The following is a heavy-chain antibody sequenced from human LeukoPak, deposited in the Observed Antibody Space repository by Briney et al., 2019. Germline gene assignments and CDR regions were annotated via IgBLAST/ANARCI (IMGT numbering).Heavy chain of an antibody. CDR2: IYYSGST. Sequence: SETLSLTCTVSGGSISSSSYYWGWIRHPPGKGLEWIGSIYYSGSTYYNPSLKSRVTISVDTSKNQSSLKLSSVTAADTAVYYCARSSSTSLHYYYYYYMDVWGKGTTVTVSS. J-gene: IGHJ6*03. D-gene: IGHD2-2*01. CDR1: GGSISSSSYY. V-gene: IGHV4-39*01. CDR3: ARSSSTSLHYYYYYYMDV.